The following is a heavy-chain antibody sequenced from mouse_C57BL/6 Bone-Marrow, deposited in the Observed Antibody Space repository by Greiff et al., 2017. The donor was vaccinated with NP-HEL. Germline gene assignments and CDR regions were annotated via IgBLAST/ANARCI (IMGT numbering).Heavy chain of an antibody. CDR3: ARVTTVVATRDYYFDY. V-gene: IGHV1-81*01. CDR2: IYPRSGNT. CDR1: GYTFTSYG. J-gene: IGHJ2*01. D-gene: IGHD1-1*01. Sequence: VHLVESGAELARPGASVKLSGKASGYTFTSYGISWVKQRTGQGLEWIGEIYPRSGNTYYNEKFKGKATLTADKSSSTAYMELRSLTSEDSAVYFCARVTTVVATRDYYFDYWGQGTTLTVSS.